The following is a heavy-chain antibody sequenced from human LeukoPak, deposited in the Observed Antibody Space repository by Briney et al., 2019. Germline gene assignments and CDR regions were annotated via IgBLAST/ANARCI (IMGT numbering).Heavy chain of an antibody. CDR1: GFTFSSYW. CDR2: IKQDGSEK. D-gene: IGHD2-15*01. V-gene: IGHV3-7*01. J-gene: IGHJ4*02. Sequence: GGSLRLSCAASGFTFSSYWVSWVRQAPGEGVEWVANIKQDGSEKYYVDSVKGRFTISRDNAKNSLYLQMKSLRAEDTAVYYCARDRSTWGYCSGGSCYTGWGQGTLVTVSS. CDR3: ARDRSTWGYCSGGSCYTG.